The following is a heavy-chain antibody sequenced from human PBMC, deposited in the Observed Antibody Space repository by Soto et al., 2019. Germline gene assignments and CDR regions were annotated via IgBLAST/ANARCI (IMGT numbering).Heavy chain of an antibody. CDR3: AAGGRYYDFWSGYYFDY. Sequence: SVKVSCKASGFTFTSSAVQWVRQARGQRLEWIGWIVVGSGNTNYAQKFQERVTITRDISTSTAYMELSSLRSEDTAVYYCAAGGRYYDFWSGYYFDYWGQGTLVTVSS. D-gene: IGHD3-3*01. CDR2: IVVGSGNT. J-gene: IGHJ4*02. V-gene: IGHV1-58*01. CDR1: GFTFTSSA.